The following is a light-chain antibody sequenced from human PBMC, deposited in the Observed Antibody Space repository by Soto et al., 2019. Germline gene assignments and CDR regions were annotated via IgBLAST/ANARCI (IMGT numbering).Light chain of an antibody. CDR2: GAS. Sequence: EIVMTQSPATLSVSPGERATLSCRASQSVSSNLAWYQQKPGQAPRLLIYGASTSATGIPARFSGSGSGTEFTLTISSLQYEDFAVYYCQQYNNWPPPLTFGGGTKVEIK. V-gene: IGKV3-15*01. CDR1: QSVSSN. J-gene: IGKJ4*01. CDR3: QQYNNWPPPLT.